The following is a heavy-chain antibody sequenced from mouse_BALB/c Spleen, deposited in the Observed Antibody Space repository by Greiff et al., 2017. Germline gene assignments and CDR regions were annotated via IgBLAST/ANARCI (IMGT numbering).Heavy chain of an antibody. D-gene: IGHD2-2*01. CDR3: ARGGYDAYWYFDV. Sequence: EVQGVESGPGLVKPSQSLSLTCTVAGYSITSDYAWNWIRQFPGNKLEWMGYISYSGSTSYNPSLKSRISITRDTSKNQFFLQLNSVTTEDTATYYCARGGYDAYWYFDVWGAGTTVTVSS. V-gene: IGHV3-2*02. J-gene: IGHJ1*01. CDR1: GYSITSDYA. CDR2: ISYSGST.